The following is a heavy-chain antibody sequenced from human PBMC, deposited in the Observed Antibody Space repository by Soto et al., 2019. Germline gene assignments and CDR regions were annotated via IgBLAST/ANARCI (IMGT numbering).Heavy chain of an antibody. V-gene: IGHV3-23*01. Sequence: EVQLLESGGGLVQPGGSLRLSCAASGFTFSSYAMSWVRQATGKGLEWVSAISGSGGSTYYADSVKGRFTISRDNSKNTLYLHMNSLRAEDTAVYYCANVVRLAAAGFDYWGQGTLVTVSS. D-gene: IGHD6-13*01. CDR3: ANVVRLAAAGFDY. CDR1: GFTFSSYA. J-gene: IGHJ4*02. CDR2: ISGSGGST.